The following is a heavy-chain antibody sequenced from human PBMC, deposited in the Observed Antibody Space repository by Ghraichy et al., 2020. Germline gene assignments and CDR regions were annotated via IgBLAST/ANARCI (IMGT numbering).Heavy chain of an antibody. D-gene: IGHD5-24*01. V-gene: IGHV3-48*01. J-gene: IGHJ6*02. Sequence: GESLNISCAASGFTFNFYNMNWVRQAPGKGPEWVSYISTSGSTIYYADSVKGRFTISRDNAKNSLYLQMNSLRAEDTAVYHCVREGDGYNYYGMDVWGQGTTVTVSS. CDR3: VREGDGYNYYGMDV. CDR1: GFTFNFYN. CDR2: ISTSGSTI.